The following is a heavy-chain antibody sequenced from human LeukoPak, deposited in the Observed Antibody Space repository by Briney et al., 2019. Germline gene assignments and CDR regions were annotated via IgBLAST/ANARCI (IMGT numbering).Heavy chain of an antibody. CDR1: GGSITSSSHH. Sequence: ETLSLTCAVSGGSITSSSHHWGWVRQPPGKGLEWVSTISDNGRSTHYADSVKGRFTISRDNSKNTLDLQMSSLKAEDTATYYCAKDVRPGGGGMDVWGQGTTVTVSS. CDR2: ISDNGRST. CDR3: AKDVRPGGGGMDV. D-gene: IGHD3-10*02. V-gene: IGHV3-23*01. J-gene: IGHJ6*02.